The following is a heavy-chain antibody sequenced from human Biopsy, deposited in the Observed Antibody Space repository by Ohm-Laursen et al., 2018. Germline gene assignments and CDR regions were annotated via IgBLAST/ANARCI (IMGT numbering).Heavy chain of an antibody. D-gene: IGHD1-26*01. CDR2: IYHSGTT. CDR3: ATFRASWDTTQGGDY. CDR1: GVSISVDGYY. Sequence: SDTLSLTCTVSGVSISVDGYYWAWIRQLPGKGLDWIGYIYHSGTTYYNPSLKSRLTMSLDTSKNEFSLRLRSVTAADTAVYFCATFRASWDTTQGGDYWGQGTLVTVSS. J-gene: IGHJ4*02. V-gene: IGHV4-31*03.